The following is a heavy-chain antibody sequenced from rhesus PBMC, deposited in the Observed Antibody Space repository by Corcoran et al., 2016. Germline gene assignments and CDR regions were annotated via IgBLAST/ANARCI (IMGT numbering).Heavy chain of an antibody. CDR3: ARRGCTGSGCYDY. V-gene: IGHV2-174*01. CDR2: TYWDDDK. CDR1: GFSISTSGMG. D-gene: IGHD2-21*01. Sequence: QVTLKESGPALVKPTQTLTLTCTFSGFSISTSGMGVGWIRQPPGKALEWLAVTYWDDDKDYSTSLKSRLTISKDTSKNQFVLTMTNMAPVDTATYYCARRGCTGSGCYDYWGQGVLVTVSS. J-gene: IGHJ4*01.